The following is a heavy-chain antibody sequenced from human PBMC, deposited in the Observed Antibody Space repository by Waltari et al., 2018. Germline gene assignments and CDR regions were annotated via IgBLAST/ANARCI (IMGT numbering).Heavy chain of an antibody. V-gene: IGHV3-30*02. CDR3: AKDRGDGHYSTPDD. J-gene: IGHJ4*02. Sequence: QVQLVESGGGVVQPGGSLRRSCAAYGFPFSNYGMHWVLQPPGKGVGCVTFVRCVGNNISYGDAVNGRFTISRDDSKHALFLEMSSLRAENTAVYYCAKDRGDGHYSTPDDWGQGTLVTVSS. CDR2: VRCVGNNI. D-gene: IGHD2-15*01. CDR1: GFPFSNYG.